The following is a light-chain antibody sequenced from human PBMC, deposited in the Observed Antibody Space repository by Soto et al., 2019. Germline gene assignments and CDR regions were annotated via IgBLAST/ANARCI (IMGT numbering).Light chain of an antibody. CDR2: EAS. CDR3: QQFNSKVWT. J-gene: IGKJ1*01. Sequence: DIQMTQSPSTLSASVGDTVTITCRASQSVSRWLNWYQQKPGKAPRLLIYEASNLESVVPMRFSGSGSGTEFVLTITSLQPADSATYYCQQFNSKVWTFGQGTRVEI. CDR1: QSVSRW. V-gene: IGKV1-5*01.